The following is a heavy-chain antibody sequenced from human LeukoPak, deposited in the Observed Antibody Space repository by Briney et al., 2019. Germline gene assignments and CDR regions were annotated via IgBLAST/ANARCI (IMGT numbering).Heavy chain of an antibody. CDR2: INHSGST. Sequence: SETLSLTCTVSGDSITGYYWGWIRQPPGKGLEWIGEINHSGSTNYNPSLKSRVTISVDTSKNQFSLKLSSVTAADTAVYYCARRLRYFRDPWGQGTLVTVSS. J-gene: IGHJ5*02. V-gene: IGHV4-34*01. D-gene: IGHD3-9*01. CDR3: ARRLRYFRDP. CDR1: GDSITGYY.